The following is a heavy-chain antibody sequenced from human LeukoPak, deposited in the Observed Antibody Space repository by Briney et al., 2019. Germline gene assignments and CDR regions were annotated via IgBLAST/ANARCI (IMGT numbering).Heavy chain of an antibody. CDR3: VKDELFEATQFAY. J-gene: IGHJ4*02. V-gene: IGHV3-64D*09. D-gene: IGHD5-12*01. CDR1: GFTLSSYA. Sequence: PGGSLRLSCSASGFTLSSYAVHWVRQAPGKGLEYVSAISSNGGSTYYADSVKGRFTISRDNSKNTLYLQMSSLRAEDTAVYYCVKDELFEATQFAYWGQGTLVTVSS. CDR2: ISSNGGST.